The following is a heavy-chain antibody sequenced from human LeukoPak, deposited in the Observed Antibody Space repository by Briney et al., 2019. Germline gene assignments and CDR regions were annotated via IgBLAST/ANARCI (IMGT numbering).Heavy chain of an antibody. J-gene: IGHJ4*02. D-gene: IGHD4-23*01. CDR2: IDTAGDT. CDR1: GFTFSIYD. Sequence: GGSLRLSCAASGFTFSIYDMHWVRHITGKGLEWVSGIDTAGDTYYPGSMEGRFTISRENAKNSLYLQMNTLRAGDTGVYYCARGFGGNSRRMYDFWGQGTLVTVSS. CDR3: ARGFGGNSRRMYDF. V-gene: IGHV3-13*04.